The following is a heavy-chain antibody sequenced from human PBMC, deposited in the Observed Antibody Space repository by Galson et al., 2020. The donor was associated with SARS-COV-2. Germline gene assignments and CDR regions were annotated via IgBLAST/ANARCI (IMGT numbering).Heavy chain of an antibody. CDR2: IYYSGST. CDR1: GGSISSGGYY. Sequence: ETSETLSLTCTVSGGSISSGGYYWSWIRQHPGKGLEWIGYIYYSGSTYYNPSLKSRVTISVDTSKNQFSLKLSSVTAADMAVYYCARARLGIVVVITHFDYWGQGTLVTVSS. J-gene: IGHJ4*02. D-gene: IGHD3-22*01. V-gene: IGHV4-31*03. CDR3: ARARLGIVVVITHFDY.